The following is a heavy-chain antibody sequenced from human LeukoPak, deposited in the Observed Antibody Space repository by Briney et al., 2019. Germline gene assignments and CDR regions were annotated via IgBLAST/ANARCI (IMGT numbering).Heavy chain of an antibody. CDR1: GGTFSSYA. CDR2: IIPILGIA. V-gene: IGHV1-69*04. CDR3: ATGARDGYNYDY. J-gene: IGHJ4*02. D-gene: IGHD5-24*01. Sequence: ASVKVSCKASGGTFSSYAISWVRQVPGQGLEWMGRIIPILGIANYAQKFQGRVTITADKSTSTAYMELSSLRSEDTAVYYCATGARDGYNYDYWGQGTLVTVSS.